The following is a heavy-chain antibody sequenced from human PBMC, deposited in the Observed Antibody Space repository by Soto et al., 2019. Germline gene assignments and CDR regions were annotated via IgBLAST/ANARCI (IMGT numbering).Heavy chain of an antibody. CDR3: ARDRDGSGSYTDY. D-gene: IGHD3-10*01. V-gene: IGHV1-69*13. CDR1: GGTFSSYA. CDR2: IIPIFGTA. J-gene: IGHJ4*02. Sequence: ASVKVSCKASGGTFSSYAISWVRQAPGQGLEWMGGIIPIFGTANYAQKFQGRVTITADESTSTAYMELSSLRSEDTAVYYCARDRDGSGSYTDYWGQGTLVTVSS.